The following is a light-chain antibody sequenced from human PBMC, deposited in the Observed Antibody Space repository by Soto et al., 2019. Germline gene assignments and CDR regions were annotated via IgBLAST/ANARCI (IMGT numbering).Light chain of an antibody. V-gene: IGLV2-14*01. CDR1: SSDVGNYKY. Sequence: QSALTQPASVSGSPGQSITISCTGTSSDVGNYKYVSWYQQHPGKAPKLMIYEVRNRPSGVSNRFSGSKSGNTASLTISGLQAEDETDYYCFSYTSIGTYVFGTGTKVTVL. CDR2: EVR. J-gene: IGLJ1*01. CDR3: FSYTSIGTYV.